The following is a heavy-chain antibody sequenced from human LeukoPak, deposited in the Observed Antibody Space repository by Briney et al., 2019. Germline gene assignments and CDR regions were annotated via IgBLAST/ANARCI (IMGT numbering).Heavy chain of an antibody. D-gene: IGHD6-19*01. V-gene: IGHV3-23*01. J-gene: IGHJ4*02. CDR3: AKGGSGWYVGLFDY. CDR1: GFTFCSSA. Sequence: GGSLRLSCAAYGFTFCSSAMSWVRQAPGKGLQCVSVISGSGGSTYYADSVKGRFTISRDNSKSTLYLQMNSLRAEDTAVYYRAKGGSGWYVGLFDYWGQGTLVTVSS. CDR2: ISGSGGST.